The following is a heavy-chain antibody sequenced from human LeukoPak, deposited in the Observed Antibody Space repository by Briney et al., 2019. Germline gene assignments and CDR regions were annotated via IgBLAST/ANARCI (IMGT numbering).Heavy chain of an antibody. V-gene: IGHV4-59*08. J-gene: IGHJ4*02. Sequence: SETLSLTCTASGGSISNYYWSWIRQPPGKGLEWIGYIYYSGSTSYNPSLKSRVTISVDTSKNQFSLKLSSVTAADTAVYYCARWQSSSSGMGYWGQGTLVTVSS. CDR3: ARWQSSSSGMGY. CDR2: IYYSGST. CDR1: GGSISNYY. D-gene: IGHD6-6*01.